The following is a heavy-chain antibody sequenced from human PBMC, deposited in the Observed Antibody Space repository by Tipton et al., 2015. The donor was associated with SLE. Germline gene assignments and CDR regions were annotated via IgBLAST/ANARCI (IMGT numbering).Heavy chain of an antibody. CDR3: ARGGLGYYYYGMDV. D-gene: IGHD3/OR15-3a*01. V-gene: IGHV4-39*01. CDR2: IYYSGNT. J-gene: IGHJ6*02. Sequence: TLSLTCTVSGGSIRNTIYYWGWIRQPPGKGLEWIGTIYYSGNTYYNPPLKSRVTISVDTSKNQFSLQLNSVTPEDTAVYYCARGGLGYYYYGMDVWGQGTTVTVSS. CDR1: GGSIRNTIYY.